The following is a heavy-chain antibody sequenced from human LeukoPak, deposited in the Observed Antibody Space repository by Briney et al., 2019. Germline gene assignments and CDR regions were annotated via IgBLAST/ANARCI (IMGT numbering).Heavy chain of an antibody. D-gene: IGHD6-13*01. J-gene: IGHJ6*02. Sequence: ASVKVSCKASGYTFTSYYMHWVRQAPGQGLEWMGIINPSGGSTSYAQKFQGRVTMTRDTSTSTVYMELSSLRSEDTAVYYCARCMAAAGTQGYYYGMDVWGQGTTVTVSS. CDR1: GYTFTSYY. CDR2: INPSGGST. V-gene: IGHV1-46*01. CDR3: ARCMAAAGTQGYYYGMDV.